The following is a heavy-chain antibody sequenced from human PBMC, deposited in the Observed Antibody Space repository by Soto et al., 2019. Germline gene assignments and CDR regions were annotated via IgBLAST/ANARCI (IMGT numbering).Heavy chain of an antibody. V-gene: IGHV2-5*01. CDR1: GFSLTSGVVG. CDR2: IYWNDEQ. Sequence: GPTLVNPTQTLTLTCTFSGFSLTSGVVGVGWIRQPPGEALEWLALIYWNDEQYYNPSLRNRLTINRDTSKNQVVLTMTNMDPVDTATYYCAHRLPGPSGYDVWGQGTTVTVSS. J-gene: IGHJ6*02. CDR3: AHRLPGPSGYDV. D-gene: IGHD6-13*01.